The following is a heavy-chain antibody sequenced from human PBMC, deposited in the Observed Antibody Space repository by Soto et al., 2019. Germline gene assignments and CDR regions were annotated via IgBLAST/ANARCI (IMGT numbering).Heavy chain of an antibody. CDR2: MNPNSGNT. CDR1: GYTFTSYD. D-gene: IGHD1-1*01. J-gene: IGHJ6*02. Sequence: QVQLVQSGAEVKKPGASVKVSCKASGYTFTSYDINWVRQATGQGLAWMGWMNPNSGNTGYAQKFKGRXTMTRNTSISTAYMELSSLRSEDTAVYYCARERTGTTSMDVWGQGPRVTVSS. V-gene: IGHV1-8*01. CDR3: ARERTGTTSMDV.